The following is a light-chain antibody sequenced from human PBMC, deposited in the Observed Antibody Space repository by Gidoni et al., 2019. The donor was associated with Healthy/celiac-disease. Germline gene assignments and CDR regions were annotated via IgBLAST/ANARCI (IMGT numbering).Light chain of an antibody. V-gene: IGKV3-15*01. CDR1: QSVSSN. Sequence: EIVMTQSPATLSVSPGERATLSCRASQSVSSNLAWYQPKPGQAPRLLIYGASPRATGIPARFSGSGSGTEFTLTISSLQSEDFAVYYCQQYNNWPLSFGQGTKVEIK. J-gene: IGKJ1*01. CDR2: GAS. CDR3: QQYNNWPLS.